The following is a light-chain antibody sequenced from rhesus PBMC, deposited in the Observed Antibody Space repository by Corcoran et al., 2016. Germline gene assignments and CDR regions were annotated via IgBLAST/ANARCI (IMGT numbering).Light chain of an antibody. Sequence: DIQMTQSPSSLSASVGDKVTITCRASQGISRWLAWYQQTPGTAPHLLINDASSWQSGVPSRFRGSGAGKDSTLPISSLQPESFATYYCQQGYSPPYSFGQGTKVELK. CDR2: DAS. V-gene: IGKV1-18*01. J-gene: IGKJ2*01. CDR1: QGISRW. CDR3: QQGYSPPYS.